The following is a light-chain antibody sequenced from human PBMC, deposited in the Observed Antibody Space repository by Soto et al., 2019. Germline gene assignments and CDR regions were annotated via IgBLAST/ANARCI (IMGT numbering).Light chain of an antibody. J-gene: IGLJ3*02. CDR3: CAYVSSNTLL. Sequence: QSALTQPASVSGSPGQSITISCTGTSSDVGGYDLVSWYQQHPGKAPKLIIYEGSKRPSGISNRFSGSKSGNTASLIISGLQGDDEGDYYCCAYVSSNTLLFGGGTKLHVL. CDR2: EGS. CDR1: SSDVGGYDL. V-gene: IGLV2-23*01.